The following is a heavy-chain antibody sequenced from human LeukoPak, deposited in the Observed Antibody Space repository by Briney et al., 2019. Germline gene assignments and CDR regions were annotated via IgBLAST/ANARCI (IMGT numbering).Heavy chain of an antibody. CDR2: INPNSGGT. J-gene: IGHJ3*02. CDR3: ARTVAYGDYVPDAFDI. V-gene: IGHV1-2*02. Sequence: GASVKVSCKASGYTFTGYYMHWVRQAPGQGLEWMGWINPNSGGTNYAQKFQGRVTMTRDTSISTAYMELSRLRSDDTAVYYCARTVAYGDYVPDAFDIWGQGTMVTVSP. D-gene: IGHD4-17*01. CDR1: GYTFTGYY.